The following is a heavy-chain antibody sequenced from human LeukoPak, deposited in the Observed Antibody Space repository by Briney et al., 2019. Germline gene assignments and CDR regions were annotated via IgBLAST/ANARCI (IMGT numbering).Heavy chain of an antibody. CDR2: ISGRSGST. CDR1: GFTFSNYA. D-gene: IGHD4-17*01. CDR3: AKESPVSWFDP. J-gene: IGHJ5*02. V-gene: IGHV3-23*01. Sequence: GGSLRLSCAASGFTFSNYAMSWVRQAPGKGLQWVSAISGRSGSTFYADSVKGRFTIYRDNSKNTLYLQMNSLRAEDTAVYYCAKESPVSWFDPWGQGTLVTVSS.